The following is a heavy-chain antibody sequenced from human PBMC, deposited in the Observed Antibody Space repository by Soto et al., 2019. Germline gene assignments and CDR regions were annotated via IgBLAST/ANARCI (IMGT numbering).Heavy chain of an antibody. CDR2: ISAYNGNT. J-gene: IGHJ4*02. CDR3: ARGPNLYSSGWYSY. V-gene: IGHV1-18*04. CDR1: GYTFTSYG. D-gene: IGHD6-19*01. Sequence: ASVKVSCKASGYTFTSYGISWVRQARGQGLEWMGWISAYNGNTNYAQKLQGRVTMTTDTSTSTAYMELRSLSSDDTAVYYCARGPNLYSSGWYSYWGQGTLVTVSS.